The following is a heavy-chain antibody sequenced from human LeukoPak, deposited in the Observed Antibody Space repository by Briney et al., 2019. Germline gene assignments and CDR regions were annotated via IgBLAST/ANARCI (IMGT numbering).Heavy chain of an antibody. D-gene: IGHD3-3*01. CDR2: TYYGGST. CDR3: ARLGVTFDI. Sequence: PSETLSLTCTVSGGSISSSNYYWGWIRQPPGKGLEWIGSTYYGGSTYYNPSLKSRVTISVDTSKNQFSLKLSSVTAADTAVYYCARLGVTFDIWGQGTMVTVSS. CDR1: GGSISSSNYY. J-gene: IGHJ3*02. V-gene: IGHV4-39*01.